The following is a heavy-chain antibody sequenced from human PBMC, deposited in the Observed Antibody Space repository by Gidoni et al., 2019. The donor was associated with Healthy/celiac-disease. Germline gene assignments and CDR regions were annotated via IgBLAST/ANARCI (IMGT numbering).Heavy chain of an antibody. Sequence: EVQLVESGGGLVKPGGSLRLSCAASGFTFSSYSMNWVRQAPGKGLEWVSSISSSSSYIYYADSGKGRFTISRDNAKNSLYLQMNSLRAEDTAVYYCARVSSPGYYYYYYGMDVWGQGTTVTVSS. CDR2: ISSSSSYI. CDR3: ARVSSPGYYYYYYGMDV. CDR1: GFTFSSYS. V-gene: IGHV3-21*01. J-gene: IGHJ6*02. D-gene: IGHD3-10*01.